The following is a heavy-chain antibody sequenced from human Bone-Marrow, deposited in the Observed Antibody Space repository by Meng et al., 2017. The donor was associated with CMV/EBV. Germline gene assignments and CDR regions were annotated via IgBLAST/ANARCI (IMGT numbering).Heavy chain of an antibody. V-gene: IGHV1-2*02. D-gene: IGHD3-22*01. Sequence: QVQLVQSGAEVKKPGASVKVCCXASGYTFTGYYMHWVRQAPGQGLEWMGWINPNSGGTNYAQKFQGRVTMTRDTSISTAYMELSRLRSDDTAVYYCAREMDYYDSSGYYYFDYWGQGTLVTVSS. CDR3: AREMDYYDSSGYYYFDY. CDR1: GYTFTGYY. J-gene: IGHJ4*02. CDR2: INPNSGGT.